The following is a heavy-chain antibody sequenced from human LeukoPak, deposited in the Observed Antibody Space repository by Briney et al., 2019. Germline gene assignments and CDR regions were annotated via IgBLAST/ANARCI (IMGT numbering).Heavy chain of an antibody. Sequence: KASETLSLTCTVSGGSISSSNYYWGWIRQPPGKGLEWIGSIYYSGSTNYNPSLKSRVTISVDTSKNQFSLKLSSVAAADTAVYYCAGGPYSSSWPLWSGNYYYYGMDVWGQGTTVTVSS. CDR1: GGSISSSNYY. V-gene: IGHV4-39*07. CDR2: IYYSGST. CDR3: AGGPYSSSWPLWSGNYYYYGMDV. D-gene: IGHD6-13*01. J-gene: IGHJ6*02.